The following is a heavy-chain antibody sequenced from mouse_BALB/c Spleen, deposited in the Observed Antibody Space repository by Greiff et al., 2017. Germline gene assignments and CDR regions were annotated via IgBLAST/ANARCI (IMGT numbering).Heavy chain of an antibody. D-gene: IGHD2-2*01. J-gene: IGHJ4*01. CDR3: ARGDYGYDAYAMDY. CDR2: ISNGGGST. Sequence: EVNVVESGGGLVQPGGSLKLSCAASGFTFSSYTMSWVRQTPEKRLEWVAYISNGGGSTYYPDTVKGRFTISRDNARNILYLQMSSLRSEDTAMYYCARGDYGYDAYAMDYWGQGTSVTVSS. CDR1: GFTFSSYT. V-gene: IGHV5-12-2*01.